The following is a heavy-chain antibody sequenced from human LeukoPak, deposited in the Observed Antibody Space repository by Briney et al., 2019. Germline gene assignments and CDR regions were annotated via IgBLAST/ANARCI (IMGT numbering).Heavy chain of an antibody. D-gene: IGHD6-13*01. J-gene: IGHJ4*02. Sequence: GGSLRLSCATSGFTFNTYWMTWVRQTPGKGLEWVANIKQDGNEKYYLDSVKGRFTISRDNAKNSLYPQMNSLRAEDTAVYYCARSDSSSWYTTVDYWGQGTLVTVSS. CDR1: GFTFNTYW. CDR3: ARSDSSSWYTTVDY. CDR2: IKQDGNEK. V-gene: IGHV3-7*01.